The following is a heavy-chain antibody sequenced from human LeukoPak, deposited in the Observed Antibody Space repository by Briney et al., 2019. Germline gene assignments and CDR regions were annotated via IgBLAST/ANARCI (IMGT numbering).Heavy chain of an antibody. V-gene: IGHV3-21*01. CDR2: ISSSSSYI. CDR3: ARDQDRVSWYSYGMDV. J-gene: IGHJ6*02. CDR1: GFTFSSYS. Sequence: PGGSLILSCAASGFTFSSYSMNWVRQAPGKGLEWVSSISSSSSYIYYADSVKGRFTISRDNAKNSLYLQMNSLRAEDTAVYYCARDQDRVSWYSYGMDVWGQGTTVTVSS. D-gene: IGHD6-13*01.